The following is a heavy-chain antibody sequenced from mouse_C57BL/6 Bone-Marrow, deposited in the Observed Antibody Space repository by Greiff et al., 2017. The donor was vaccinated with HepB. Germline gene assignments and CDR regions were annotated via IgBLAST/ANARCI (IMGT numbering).Heavy chain of an antibody. D-gene: IGHD1-1*01. CDR3: ARTPNYDGSSYGAWFAY. V-gene: IGHV1-55*01. CDR1: GYTFTSYW. CDR2: IYPGSGST. J-gene: IGHJ3*01. Sequence: QVQLQQPGAELVKPGASVKMSCKASGYTFTSYWITWVKQRPGQGLEWIGDIYPGSGSTNYNEKFKSKATLTVDTSSSTAYMQLSSLTSEDSAVYYCARTPNYDGSSYGAWFAYWGQGTLVTVSA.